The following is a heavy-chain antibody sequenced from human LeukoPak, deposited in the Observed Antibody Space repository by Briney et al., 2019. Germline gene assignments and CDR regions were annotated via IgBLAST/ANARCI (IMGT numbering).Heavy chain of an antibody. CDR3: ARDYGSGSSPRENYYYYYYMDV. CDR1: GYTFTSYV. CDR2: INPSGGST. V-gene: IGHV1-46*01. Sequence: GESLNISCKASGYTFTSYVISWVRPAPGQGLEWMGIINPSGGSTSYAQKLQCRVTMTRDTSKSTVYMEQSSLRSEDKAVYYCARDYGSGSSPRENYYYYYYMDVWGKGTTVTISS. D-gene: IGHD3-10*01. J-gene: IGHJ6*03.